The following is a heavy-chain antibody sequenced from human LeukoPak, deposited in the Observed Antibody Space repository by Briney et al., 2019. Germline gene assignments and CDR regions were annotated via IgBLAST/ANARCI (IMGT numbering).Heavy chain of an antibody. CDR2: ISAYNGNT. D-gene: IGHD1-1*01. Sequence: ASVKVSCKASGYTFTSYGISWVRQAPGQGLEWMGWISAYNGNTNYAQKLQGRVTMTTDTSTSTAYMELRSLRSDDTAGYYCARAGGLGPMKYNAFDIGGQGKMVTVFS. CDR1: GYTFTSYG. CDR3: ARAGGLGPMKYNAFDI. J-gene: IGHJ3*02. V-gene: IGHV1-18*01.